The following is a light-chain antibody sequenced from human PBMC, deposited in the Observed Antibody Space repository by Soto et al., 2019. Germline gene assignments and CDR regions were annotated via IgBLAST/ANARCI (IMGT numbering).Light chain of an antibody. Sequence: SVVTQSPSTLSLSPGRRPTLPCRASQSLSSSQLAWYQQKPGQAPRLXIHDASSRATGISDRFTGSGSGTDFTLTITTLETEDFAVYYRQQYGSSPRTFGLGTKVDI. CDR2: DAS. CDR3: QQYGSSPRT. J-gene: IGKJ1*01. V-gene: IGKV3-20*01. CDR1: QSLSSSQ.